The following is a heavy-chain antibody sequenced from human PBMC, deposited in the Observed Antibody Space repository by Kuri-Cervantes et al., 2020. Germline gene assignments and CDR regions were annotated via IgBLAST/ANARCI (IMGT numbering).Heavy chain of an antibody. CDR1: EFTFSNYA. CDR2: ISSSSSTI. D-gene: IGHD1-26*01. Sequence: GGSLRLSCAASEFTFSNYAMIWVRQAPGKGLEWVSYISSSSSTIYYADSVKGRFTISRDNAKNSLYLQMNSLRAEDTAVYYCARTKWELLNYFDYWGQGTLVTVSS. CDR3: ARTKWELLNYFDY. J-gene: IGHJ4*02. V-gene: IGHV3-48*01.